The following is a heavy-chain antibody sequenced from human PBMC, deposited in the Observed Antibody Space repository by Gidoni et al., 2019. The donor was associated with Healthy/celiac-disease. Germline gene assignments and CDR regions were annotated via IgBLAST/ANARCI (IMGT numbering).Heavy chain of an antibody. J-gene: IGHJ6*02. CDR1: GFTFSSYA. D-gene: IGHD2-2*01. Sequence: EVQLLESGGGLVQPGGSLRLSCAASGFTFSSYAMSWVRPAPGKGLEWVSAISGSGGSTYYADSVKGRFTISRDNSKNTLYLQMNSLRAEDTAVYYCAKDRHYCSSTSCYSYYYYGMDVWGQGTTVTVSS. V-gene: IGHV3-23*01. CDR3: AKDRHYCSSTSCYSYYYYGMDV. CDR2: ISGSGGST.